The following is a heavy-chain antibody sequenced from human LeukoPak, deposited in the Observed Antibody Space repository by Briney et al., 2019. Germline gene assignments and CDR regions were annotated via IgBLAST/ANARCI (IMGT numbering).Heavy chain of an antibody. CDR1: GGSFSGYY. CDR2: INHSGST. D-gene: IGHD3-3*01. V-gene: IGHV4-34*01. Sequence: SETLSLTCAVYGGSFSGYYWSWIRQPPGKGLEWIGEINHSGSTNYNPSLKSRVTISVDTSKNQFSLKLSSVTAADTAVYYCARWYSPYYDFWSGYYNNYYYYGMDVWGQGTTVTVSS. CDR3: ARWYSPYYDFWSGYYNNYYYYGMDV. J-gene: IGHJ6*02.